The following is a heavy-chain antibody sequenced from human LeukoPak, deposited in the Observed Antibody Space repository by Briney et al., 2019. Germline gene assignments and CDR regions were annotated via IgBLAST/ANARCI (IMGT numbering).Heavy chain of an antibody. D-gene: IGHD3-10*01. V-gene: IGHV1-18*01. Sequence: ASVKVSCKASGYTFSSYGISWVRQAPGQGLEWMGWISAYNGNTNYAQKLQGRVTMTTDTSTSTAYMELRSLRSDDTAVYYCAREGTYGSGGYYYYYGMDVWGQGTTVTVSS. CDR1: GYTFSSYG. CDR3: AREGTYGSGGYYYYYGMDV. J-gene: IGHJ6*02. CDR2: ISAYNGNT.